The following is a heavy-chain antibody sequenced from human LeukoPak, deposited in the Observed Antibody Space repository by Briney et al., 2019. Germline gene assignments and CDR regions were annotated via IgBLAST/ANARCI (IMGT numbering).Heavy chain of an antibody. D-gene: IGHD5-12*01. CDR3: ARQYSSLYYFYY. CDR1: GGSISSYY. CDR2: IYYSGNT. Sequence: SETLSLTCTVSGGSISSYYWSWIRQPPGKGLEWMGYIYYSGNTNYNPSLKSRVTMSVVTSKNQFSLKLSSVTAADTAVYYCARQYSSLYYFYYWGQGTLVTVSS. J-gene: IGHJ4*02. V-gene: IGHV4-59*08.